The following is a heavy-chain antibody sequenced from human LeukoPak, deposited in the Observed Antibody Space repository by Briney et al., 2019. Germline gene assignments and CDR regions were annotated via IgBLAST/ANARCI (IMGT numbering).Heavy chain of an antibody. D-gene: IGHD4-17*01. J-gene: IGHJ6*03. V-gene: IGHV4-4*07. CDR1: GGSIISYY. CDR2: IYTSGST. Sequence: SETLSLTCTVSGGSIISYYWSWIRQPAGKGLEWIGRIYTSGSTNYNPSLKSRVTMSVDTSKNQFSLKLSSVTAADTAVYYCARERQGDYEMSDSYYMDVWGKGTTVTVSS. CDR3: ARERQGDYEMSDSYYMDV.